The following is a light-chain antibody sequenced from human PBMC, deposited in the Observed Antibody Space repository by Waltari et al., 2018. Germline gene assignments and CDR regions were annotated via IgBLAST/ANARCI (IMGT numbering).Light chain of an antibody. V-gene: IGLV1-40*01. J-gene: IGLJ1*01. CDR3: QSYDSSLSAYV. Sequence: QSVLTQPPSVSGAPGQRVTISCTGTSSNIGAFHDVHWYQQLPGTAPKLLIYGNIYLPSGVPDRFSGSKSGTSASLAISRLQAEDEADYYCQSYDSSLSAYVFGTGTTVTVL. CDR2: GNI. CDR1: SSNIGAFHD.